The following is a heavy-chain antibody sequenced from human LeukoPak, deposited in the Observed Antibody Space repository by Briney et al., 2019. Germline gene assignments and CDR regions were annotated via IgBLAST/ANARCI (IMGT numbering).Heavy chain of an antibody. Sequence: PGGSLRLSCAASGFAFNKYAMSWVRQAPGKGLKWVSDISGSGGSTFYADSVKGRFTISRDNSKNTLYLQVNSLRAEDTAVYYCAKGHNLNVGYGMDVWGLGTTVTVSS. CDR2: ISGSGGST. D-gene: IGHD1-1*01. CDR3: AKGHNLNVGYGMDV. CDR1: GFAFNKYA. J-gene: IGHJ6*02. V-gene: IGHV3-23*01.